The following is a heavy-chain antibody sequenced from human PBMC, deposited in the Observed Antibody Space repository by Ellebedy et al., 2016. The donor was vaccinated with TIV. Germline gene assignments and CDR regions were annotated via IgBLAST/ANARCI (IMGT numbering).Heavy chain of an antibody. CDR3: ARDIGYPSGDFDY. CDR2: VLYAGNNQ. Sequence: PGGSLRLSCAASGFTVSGNYMSWVRQAPGKGLEWVAVVLYAGNNQYYADSVKGRFTISRDNSRNTVYLHMNSLTTEDTAVYYCARDIGYPSGDFDYWGQGTLVTVSS. CDR1: GFTVSGNY. J-gene: IGHJ4*02. D-gene: IGHD1-26*01. V-gene: IGHV3-30*03.